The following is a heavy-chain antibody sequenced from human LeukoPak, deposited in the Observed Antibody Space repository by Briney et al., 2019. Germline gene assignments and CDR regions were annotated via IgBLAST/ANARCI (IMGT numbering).Heavy chain of an antibody. CDR2: ISPNSGGT. CDR1: GYTFTGYY. V-gene: IGHV1-2*02. CDR3: AIRDSYHYYAMDV. Sequence: ASVKVSCKASGYTFTGYYIYWVRQAPGQGLEWMGWISPNSGGTNYAQKFQGRVTMTRDTSISTAYMELTRLTSDDTAVYYCAIRDSYHYYAMDVWGQGTTVTVSS. J-gene: IGHJ6*02.